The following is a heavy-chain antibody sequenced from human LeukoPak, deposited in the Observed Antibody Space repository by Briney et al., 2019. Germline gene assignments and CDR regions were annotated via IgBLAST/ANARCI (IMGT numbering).Heavy chain of an antibody. V-gene: IGHV4-30-4*01. CDR3: ARELRWMYYFDY. CDR1: GGSISSGDYY. Sequence: PSETLSLTCTVSGGSISSGDYYWSWVRQPPGKGLEWIGYIYYSGSTYYNPSLKSRVTISVDTSKNQFSLKLSSVTAADTAVYYCARELRWMYYFDYWGQGTLVTVSS. J-gene: IGHJ4*02. CDR2: IYYSGST. D-gene: IGHD4-23*01.